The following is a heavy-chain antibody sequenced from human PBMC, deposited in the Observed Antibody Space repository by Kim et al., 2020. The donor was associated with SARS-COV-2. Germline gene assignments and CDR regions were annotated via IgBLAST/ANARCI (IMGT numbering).Heavy chain of an antibody. V-gene: IGHV4-59*08. CDR3: ARRGLGYCSGGSCYSGFDY. D-gene: IGHD2-15*01. Sequence: SRVTISVDTPKNQFSLKLSSVTAADTAVYYCARRGLGYCSGGSCYSGFDYWGQGTLVTVSS. J-gene: IGHJ4*02.